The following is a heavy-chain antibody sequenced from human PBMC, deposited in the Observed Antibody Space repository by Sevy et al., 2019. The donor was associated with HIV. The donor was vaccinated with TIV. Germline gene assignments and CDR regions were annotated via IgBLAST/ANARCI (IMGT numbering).Heavy chain of an antibody. CDR3: AKDGLGGPNNWFDP. Sequence: GGSLRLSCAASGFTFSSYAMSWVRQAPGKGLEWVSSISGSGGSTYYGDSVTGRLIISRDNSKNTLYLKMNSLRAEDTAIYYCAKDGLGGPNNWFDPWGQGTLVTVSS. D-gene: IGHD3-16*01. J-gene: IGHJ5*02. V-gene: IGHV3-23*01. CDR1: GFTFSSYA. CDR2: ISGSGGST.